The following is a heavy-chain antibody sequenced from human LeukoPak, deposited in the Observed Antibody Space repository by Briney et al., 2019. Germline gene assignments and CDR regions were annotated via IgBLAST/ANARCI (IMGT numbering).Heavy chain of an antibody. Sequence: SETLSPTCTVSGGSISSSSYYWGWIRQPPGKGLEWIGSIYYSGSTYYNPSLKSRVTISVDTSKNQFSLKLSSVTAADTALYYCAKDIEQYQLLNAFDIWGQGTMVTVSS. CDR3: AKDIEQYQLLNAFDI. CDR1: GGSISSSSYY. J-gene: IGHJ3*02. D-gene: IGHD2-2*01. CDR2: IYYSGST. V-gene: IGHV4-39*07.